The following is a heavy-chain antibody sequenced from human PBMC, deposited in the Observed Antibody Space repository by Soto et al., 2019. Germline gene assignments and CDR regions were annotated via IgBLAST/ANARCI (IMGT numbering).Heavy chain of an antibody. Sequence: QVQLQESGPGLVKPSETLSLTCTVSGGSISSYYWSWIRQPPGKGLDWIGYIYYSGSTNYNPSLKSRVTISVDTSKNQFSLKVTSVTAADTAVYYCARHVDAFDIWGQGTMVTVSS. V-gene: IGHV4-59*01. CDR3: ARHVDAFDI. CDR2: IYYSGST. J-gene: IGHJ3*02. CDR1: GGSISSYY.